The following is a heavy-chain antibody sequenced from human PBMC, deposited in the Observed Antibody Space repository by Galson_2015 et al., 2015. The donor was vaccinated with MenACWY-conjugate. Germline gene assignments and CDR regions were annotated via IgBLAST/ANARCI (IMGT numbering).Heavy chain of an antibody. D-gene: IGHD6-19*01. V-gene: IGHV5-51*01. J-gene: IGHJ4*02. CDR2: VYPGDSET. CDR1: GSTFANYW. Sequence: QSGAEVKKPGESLKISCRGSGSTFANYWIAWVRQMPGKGLEWMGIVYPGDSETTYSPSFQGQVTISAEKSISTAYLQWNSLKASDTAMYYCARRAFSGWPFEYWGQGPLVTVSS. CDR3: ARRAFSGWPFEY.